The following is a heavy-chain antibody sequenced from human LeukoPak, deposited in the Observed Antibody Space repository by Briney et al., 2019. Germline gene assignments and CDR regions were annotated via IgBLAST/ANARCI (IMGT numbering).Heavy chain of an antibody. CDR1: GGSFSGYY. CDR3: ARGQHSEDYGMDV. CDR2: INHSGST. V-gene: IGHV4-34*01. J-gene: IGHJ6*02. D-gene: IGHD2-2*01. Sequence: PETLSLTCAVYGGSFSGYYWSWIRQPPGKGLEWIGEINHSGSTNYNPSLKSRVTISVDTSKNQFSLKLSSVTAADTAVYYCARGQHSEDYGMDVWGQGTTVTVSS.